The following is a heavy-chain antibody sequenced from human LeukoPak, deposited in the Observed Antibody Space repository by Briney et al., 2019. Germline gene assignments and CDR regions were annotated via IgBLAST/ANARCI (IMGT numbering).Heavy chain of an antibody. J-gene: IGHJ4*02. CDR1: GGSFSGYY. CDR3: ASRDLDEYQLLSPPPVPG. D-gene: IGHD2-2*01. V-gene: IGHV4-34*01. CDR2: INHSGST. Sequence: SETLSLTCAVYGGSFSGYYWSWIRQPPGKGLEWIGEINHSGSTNYNPSLKSRVTISVDTSKNQFSLKLSSVTAADTAVYYCASRDLDEYQLLSPPPVPGWGQGTLVTVSS.